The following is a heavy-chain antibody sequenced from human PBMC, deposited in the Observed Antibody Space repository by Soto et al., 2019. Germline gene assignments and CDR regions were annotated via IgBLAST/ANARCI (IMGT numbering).Heavy chain of an antibody. V-gene: IGHV1-18*01. CDR2: ISAYNGNT. Sequence: ASVKVSCKASGYTFTSYGISWVRQAPGQGLEWMGWISAYNGNTNYAQKLQGRVTMTTDTSMSTAYMELSSLRSEDTAVYYCAITKGTGTTGTTRLWYWGQGTLVTVSS. J-gene: IGHJ4*02. CDR1: GYTFTSYG. CDR3: AITKGTGTTGTTRLWY. D-gene: IGHD1-1*01.